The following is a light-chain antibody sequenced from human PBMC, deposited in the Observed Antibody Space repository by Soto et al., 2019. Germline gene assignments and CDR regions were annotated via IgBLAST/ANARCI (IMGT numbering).Light chain of an antibody. CDR3: HQYNNWPRT. CDR2: GAS. CDR1: QLVVTD. J-gene: IGKJ5*01. V-gene: IGKV3-15*01. Sequence: DIVLTQSPGTLSLSPGGRATLSCRASQLVVTDYLHWYQQNPGQAPRLLIYGASTRATGIPARFSGSGSGTEFTLTISSLQSEDFAVYFCHQYNNWPRTFGQGTRLEIK.